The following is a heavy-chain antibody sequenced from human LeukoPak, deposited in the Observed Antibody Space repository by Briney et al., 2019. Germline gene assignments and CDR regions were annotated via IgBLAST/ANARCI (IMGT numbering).Heavy chain of an antibody. Sequence: SETLSLTCAVSCYPISSGYYWGWIRQHPGKGLEWIGHIYHSGTTYYNPSLKSRVTISVDTSKNQFSLRLNPVTAADTAVYYCARLRNIYNDNGDFPRYWGQGTLVTVSS. CDR1: CYPISSGYY. J-gene: IGHJ4*02. D-gene: IGHD4-17*01. CDR2: IYHSGTT. CDR3: ARLRNIYNDNGDFPRY. V-gene: IGHV4-38-2*01.